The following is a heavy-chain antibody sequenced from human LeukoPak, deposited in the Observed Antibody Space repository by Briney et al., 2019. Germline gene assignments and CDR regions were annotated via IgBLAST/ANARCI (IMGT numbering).Heavy chain of an antibody. D-gene: IGHD2-15*01. V-gene: IGHV4-59*08. CDR2: IYYRGST. J-gene: IGHJ4*02. CDR3: ARLSLDYCGGGSRHPFDY. Sequence: WETQSLTCTVPGGSISGYYWSWIRQPPGKGLEWIGFIYYRGSTDYNPSLKSRVTISVDTSKNQFSLKLSSVTAADTAVYYCARLSLDYCGGGSRHPFDYWGQGTLVTVSS. CDR1: GGSISGYY.